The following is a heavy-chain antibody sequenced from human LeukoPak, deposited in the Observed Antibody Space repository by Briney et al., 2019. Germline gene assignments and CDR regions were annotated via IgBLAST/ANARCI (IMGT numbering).Heavy chain of an antibody. CDR1: GFTLSSYS. CDR3: SGGDRPNFDY. J-gene: IGHJ4*02. D-gene: IGHD4-17*01. V-gene: IGHV3-21*01. CDR2: ISSSSIYI. Sequence: PGGSLRLSCAASGFTLSSYSMKWVRQAPGKGLEWVSSISSSSIYIYYADSVKGRFTISRDNSKNTLYLQMNSLRAEDTAVYYCSGGDRPNFDYWGQGTLVTVSS.